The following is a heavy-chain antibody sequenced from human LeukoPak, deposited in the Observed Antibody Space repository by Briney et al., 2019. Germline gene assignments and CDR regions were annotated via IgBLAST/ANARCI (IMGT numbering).Heavy chain of an antibody. J-gene: IGHJ5*02. CDR2: IYYSGST. V-gene: IGHV4-59*08. CDR3: ARGLSFTIPSRANWFDP. Sequence: ASETLSLTCTVSGGSISNYYWSWIRQPPGKGLEWIGYIYYSGSTNYNPSLKSRVTISVDTSKNQFSLKLSSVTAADTAVYYCARGLSFTIPSRANWFDPWGQGTLVTVSS. D-gene: IGHD3-3*01. CDR1: GGSISNYY.